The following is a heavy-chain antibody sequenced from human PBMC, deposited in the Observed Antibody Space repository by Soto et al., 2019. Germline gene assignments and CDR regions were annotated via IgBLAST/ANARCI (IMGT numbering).Heavy chain of an antibody. CDR2: IYYSGST. Sequence: SGTLSLTCSILGFSINSYYWSWIRQAAGKGLEWIGYIYYSGSTNYNPSLKSRVTISVDTSKNQFSLKLSSVTAADTAVYYCARGVDIVVVPAAMIFDYWGQGTLVTVS. D-gene: IGHD2-2*03. V-gene: IGHV4-59*01. CDR1: GFSINSYY. J-gene: IGHJ4*02. CDR3: ARGVDIVVVPAAMIFDY.